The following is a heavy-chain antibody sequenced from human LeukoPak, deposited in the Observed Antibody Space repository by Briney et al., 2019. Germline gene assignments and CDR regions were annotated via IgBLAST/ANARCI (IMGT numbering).Heavy chain of an antibody. J-gene: IGHJ4*02. CDR1: GYTFTSYG. CDR2: ISAYNGNT. CDR3: ARVSKGYYYDRYFDY. V-gene: IGHV1-18*01. Sequence: ASVKVSCKASGYTFTSYGISWVRQAPGQGLEWMGWISAYNGNTNYAQKLQGRVTMTTDTSTSTAYMELRSLRSDDTAVYYCARVSKGYYYDRYFDYWGQGTLVTVSS. D-gene: IGHD3-22*01.